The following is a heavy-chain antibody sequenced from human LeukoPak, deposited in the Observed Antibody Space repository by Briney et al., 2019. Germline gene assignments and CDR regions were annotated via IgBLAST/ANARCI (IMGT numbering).Heavy chain of an antibody. CDR3: ARDSDSSGYSPFDI. CDR1: GFTFSTYW. D-gene: IGHD3-22*01. CDR2: IKQDESEK. V-gene: IGHV3-7*03. J-gene: IGHJ3*02. Sequence: GGSLSLSCAASGFTFSTYWMSWARQAPGKGLEWVANIKQDESEKYYMDSVKGRFSISRDNSKNTLYLQMNSLRAEDTAVYYCARDSDSSGYSPFDIWGQGTMVTVSS.